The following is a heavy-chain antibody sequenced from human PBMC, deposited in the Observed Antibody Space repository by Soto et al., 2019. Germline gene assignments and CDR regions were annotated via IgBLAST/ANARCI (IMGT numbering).Heavy chain of an antibody. Sequence: QVQLQQWGAGLLKPSETLSLTCAVYGGSFSGYYWSWIRQPPGKGLEWIGEINHSGSTNDNPSLKERVTISVDTSKNQFSLKLSSVTAADTAVYYCARLLGYCSGGSCYPEYYFDYWGQGTLVTVSS. V-gene: IGHV4-34*01. CDR2: INHSGST. CDR1: GGSFSGYY. D-gene: IGHD2-15*01. J-gene: IGHJ4*02. CDR3: ARLLGYCSGGSCYPEYYFDY.